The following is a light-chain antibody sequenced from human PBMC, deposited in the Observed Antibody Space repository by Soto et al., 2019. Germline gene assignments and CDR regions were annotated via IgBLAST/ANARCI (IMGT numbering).Light chain of an antibody. CDR2: GAS. CDR1: QGISNE. V-gene: IGKV1-6*01. CDR3: HQYNNWPPST. Sequence: IQMTQSPSTLSASVGDRVTITCRASQGISNELGWYQQRPGKAPKVLIYGASNLQSGVPSRFSGSASGTDFTLTISSLQAEDFGVYFCHQYNNWPPSTFGQGTRLEIK. J-gene: IGKJ5*01.